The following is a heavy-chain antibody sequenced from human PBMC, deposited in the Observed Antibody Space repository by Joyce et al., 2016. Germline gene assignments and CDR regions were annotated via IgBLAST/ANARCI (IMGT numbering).Heavy chain of an antibody. CDR2: ISYAGSIK. CDR1: GFNFRNYG. J-gene: IGHJ4*02. V-gene: IGHV3-30*18. CDR3: AKERNHHDISGYYFSFDS. Sequence: QVQLVESGGGLVQPGKSLRLSCAASGFNFRNYGLHWVRQAPCKGLDWVEFISYAGSIKYYAASVKCRFTISTDDSENTLYLQMNSLRPEDTAVYYCAKERNHHDISGYYFSFDSWGQGTLATVSS. D-gene: IGHD3-22*01.